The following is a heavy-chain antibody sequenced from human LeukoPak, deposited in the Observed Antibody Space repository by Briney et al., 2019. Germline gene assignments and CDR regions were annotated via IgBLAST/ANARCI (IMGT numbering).Heavy chain of an antibody. CDR1: GFTFDGYG. D-gene: IGHD3-3*01. CDR2: INWNGGST. Sequence: GGSLRLSCAASGFTFDGYGMSWVRQAPGKGLEWVSGINWNGGSTGYADSVKGRFTISRDNAKNSLYLQMNSLRAEDTALYYCARVGAPLRFLEWLLYGKYYFDYWGQGTLVTVSS. CDR3: ARVGAPLRFLEWLLYGKYYFDY. J-gene: IGHJ4*02. V-gene: IGHV3-20*04.